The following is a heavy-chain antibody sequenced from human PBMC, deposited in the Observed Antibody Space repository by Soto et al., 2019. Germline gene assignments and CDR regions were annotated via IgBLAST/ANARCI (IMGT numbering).Heavy chain of an antibody. CDR1: GDTFSFYT. Sequence: QVQLVQSGAEVKKPGSSVRLSCTASGDTFSFYTISWVRQAPGQGPELMGRIIPMVGMADYPQKFHGRVTISADKSTSTAYMVLSSLRSDDTAVYFCATNYGSGSTHFDYLGEGTLVTVSS. V-gene: IGHV1-69*02. J-gene: IGHJ4*02. CDR2: IIPMVGMA. D-gene: IGHD3-10*01. CDR3: ATNYGSGSTHFDY.